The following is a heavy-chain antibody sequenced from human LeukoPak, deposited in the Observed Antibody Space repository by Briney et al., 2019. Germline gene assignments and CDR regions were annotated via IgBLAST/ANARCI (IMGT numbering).Heavy chain of an antibody. Sequence: SETLSLTCTASGGSISSSYYWGWIRQPPGKGLEWIGSIYYSGSTYYNPSLKSRVTISVDTSKNQFSLKLSSVTAADTAVYYCASPSGSTTTDYWGQGTLVTVSS. V-gene: IGHV4-39*01. CDR1: GGSISSSYY. D-gene: IGHD1-26*01. J-gene: IGHJ4*02. CDR2: IYYSGST. CDR3: ASPSGSTTTDY.